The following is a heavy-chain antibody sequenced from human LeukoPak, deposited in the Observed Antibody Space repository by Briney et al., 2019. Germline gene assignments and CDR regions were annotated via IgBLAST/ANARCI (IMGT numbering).Heavy chain of an antibody. V-gene: IGHV3-15*01. CDR3: TTEWRGNSPPGY. Sequence: GGSLRLSCAASGFTFSSYDMNWVRQAPGKGLDWVGRIKSKTDGGTTDYAAPVKGRFTISRDDSKNMLYLQMNSLKTEDTAVYYCTTEWRGNSPPGYWGRGTLLTVSS. CDR1: GFTFSSYD. D-gene: IGHD4-23*01. J-gene: IGHJ4*02. CDR2: IKSKTDGGTT.